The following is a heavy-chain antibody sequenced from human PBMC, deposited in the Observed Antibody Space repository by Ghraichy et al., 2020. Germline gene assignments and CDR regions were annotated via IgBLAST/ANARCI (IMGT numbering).Heavy chain of an antibody. CDR2: ISSSSSYI. V-gene: IGHV3-21*01. D-gene: IGHD7-27*01. Sequence: GGSLRLSCAASGFTFSSYSMNWVRQAPGKGLEWVSSISSSSSYIYYADSVKGRFTISRDNAKNSLYLQMNSLRAEDTAVYYCAREGGSLTGGAYYFDYWGQGTLVTVSS. J-gene: IGHJ4*02. CDR3: AREGGSLTGGAYYFDY. CDR1: GFTFSSYS.